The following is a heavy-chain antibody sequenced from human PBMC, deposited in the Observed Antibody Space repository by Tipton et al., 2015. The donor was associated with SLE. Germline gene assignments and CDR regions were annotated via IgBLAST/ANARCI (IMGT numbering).Heavy chain of an antibody. CDR3: ARGLAGGDGSDY. V-gene: IGHV3-53*05. D-gene: IGHD5-24*01. J-gene: IGHJ4*02. Sequence: SLRLSCAASGFTVSSNYMSWVRQAPGKGLEWVSVIYSGGSTYYADSVKGRFAISRDNSKNTLYLQMNSLRAEDTAVYYCARGLAGGDGSDYWGQGTLVTVSS. CDR2: IYSGGST. CDR1: GFTVSSNY.